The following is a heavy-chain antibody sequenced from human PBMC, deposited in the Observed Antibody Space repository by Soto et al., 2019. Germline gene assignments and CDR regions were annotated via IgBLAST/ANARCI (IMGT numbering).Heavy chain of an antibody. CDR2: ISGSGGSA. CDR3: AKDRHGDYPYYYYMDV. Sequence: PGGSLRLSCAASGFTFSSYAMSWVRQAPGKGLEWVSAISGSGGSAYYADYVKGRFTISRDNSKNTLYLQMNSLRAEDTAVYYCAKDRHGDYPYYYYMDVWGKGTTVTVSS. CDR1: GFTFSSYA. V-gene: IGHV3-23*01. J-gene: IGHJ6*03. D-gene: IGHD4-17*01.